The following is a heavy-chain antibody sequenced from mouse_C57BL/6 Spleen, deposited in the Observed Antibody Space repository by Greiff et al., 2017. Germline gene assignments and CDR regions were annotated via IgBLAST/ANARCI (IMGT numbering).Heavy chain of an antibody. Sequence: EVQLQQSGPELVKPGASVKIPCKASGYTFTDYNMDWVKQSHGKSLEWIGDINPNNGSTIYNQKFKGKATLTVDKSSSTAYMELRSLTSEDTAVYYCARGAYYGSSYVLAYWGQGTLVTVSA. V-gene: IGHV1-18*01. CDR1: GYTFTDYN. CDR3: ARGAYYGSSYVLAY. J-gene: IGHJ3*01. D-gene: IGHD1-1*01. CDR2: INPNNGST.